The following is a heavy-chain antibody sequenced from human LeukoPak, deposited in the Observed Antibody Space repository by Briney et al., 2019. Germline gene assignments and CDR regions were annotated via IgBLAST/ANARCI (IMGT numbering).Heavy chain of an antibody. V-gene: IGHV4-38-2*02. D-gene: IGHD6-6*01. Sequence: SETLSLTCTVSGYSISSGYYWAWIRQPPGKGLEWIGSIYHSGSTYYNPSLNSRVTISVDTSKTQFSLKLSSVTAADTAVYYCAREEEDSSSSDWFDPWGQGTLVTVSS. CDR3: AREEEDSSSSDWFDP. CDR2: IYHSGST. J-gene: IGHJ5*02. CDR1: GYSISSGYY.